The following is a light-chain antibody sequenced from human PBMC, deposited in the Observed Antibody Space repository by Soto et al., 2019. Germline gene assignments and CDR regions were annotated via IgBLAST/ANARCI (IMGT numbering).Light chain of an antibody. CDR2: EGS. J-gene: IGLJ2*01. CDR3: SSDAGGVV. CDR1: SSDLGSYNL. V-gene: IGLV2-23*01. Sequence: QSALTQPASVSGSPGQSITISCTGTSSDLGSYNLVSWYQHHPGKAPKLMIYEGSNRPSGVSNRFSGSNSGNTASLTISGLQAEDEADYHCSSDAGGVVFGGGTKLTVL.